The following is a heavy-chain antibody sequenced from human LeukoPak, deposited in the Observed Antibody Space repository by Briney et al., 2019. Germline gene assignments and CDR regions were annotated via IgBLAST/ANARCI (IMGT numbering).Heavy chain of an antibody. Sequence: GGSLRLSCEASGFSFSDAWMSWVRQAPGKGLEWVGRIKTKTEGGTTDYAAPVKGRFTISRDDSKNTVYQQMNSLKTEDTAVYYCASYGSGSHDYWGQGSLVTVSS. V-gene: IGHV3-15*01. CDR2: IKTKTEGGTT. D-gene: IGHD3-10*01. CDR3: ASYGSGSHDY. J-gene: IGHJ4*02. CDR1: GFSFSDAW.